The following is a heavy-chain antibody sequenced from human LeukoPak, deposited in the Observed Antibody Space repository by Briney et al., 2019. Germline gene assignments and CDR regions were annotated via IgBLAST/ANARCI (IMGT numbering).Heavy chain of an antibody. CDR1: GGSISSSSYY. CDR3: ARDGFWGGDAFDI. CDR2: IYYSGST. J-gene: IGHJ3*02. D-gene: IGHD7-27*01. V-gene: IGHV4-39*07. Sequence: PSETLSLTCTVSGGSISSSSYYWGWIRQPPGKGLEWIGSIYYSGSTYYNPSLKSRVTISVDTSKNQFSLKLSSVTAADTAVYYCARDGFWGGDAFDIWGQGTMVTVSS.